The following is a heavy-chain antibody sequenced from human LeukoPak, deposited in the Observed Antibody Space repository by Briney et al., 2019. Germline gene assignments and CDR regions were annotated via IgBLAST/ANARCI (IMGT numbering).Heavy chain of an antibody. V-gene: IGHV3-30*18. CDR3: AKDLLYDVLLWFGELGDGFDI. Sequence: GGSLRLSCAASGFTFSSYGMHWVRQAPGKGLEWVAVISFDGSNKYYADSVKGRFTISRDNSKNTLYLQMNSLRAEDTAVYYCAKDLLYDVLLWFGELGDGFDICGQGTMVTVSS. CDR2: ISFDGSNK. CDR1: GFTFSSYG. D-gene: IGHD3-10*01. J-gene: IGHJ3*02.